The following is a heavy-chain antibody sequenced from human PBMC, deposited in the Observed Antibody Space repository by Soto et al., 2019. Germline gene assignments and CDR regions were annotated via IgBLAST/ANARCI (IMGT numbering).Heavy chain of an antibody. CDR1: GFSFVNYA. CDR2: LSGSGTST. V-gene: IGHV3-23*01. D-gene: IGHD6-19*01. J-gene: IGHJ4*02. CDR3: AKATTIGGWFNPCDS. Sequence: GGSLRLSCAASGFSFVNYAMNWVRQAPGKGLEWVSGLSGSGTSTYYADSVKGRFTISRDNSRDTLFLQMNSLTSDDTAVYYCAKATTIGGWFNPCDSGGRGALGTFSS.